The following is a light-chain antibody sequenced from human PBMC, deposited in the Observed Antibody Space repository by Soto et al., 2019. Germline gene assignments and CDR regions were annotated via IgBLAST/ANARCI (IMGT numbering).Light chain of an antibody. CDR1: QSVSSSF. CDR2: GAS. J-gene: IGKJ3*01. Sequence: EILLTQSPSTRSLSPGQRATLSCRDSQSVSSSFLAWYQQKPGQAPRLLIYGASSRATGIPDRFSGRGSGTDFSLTISRLEPEDFAVYYCQQFGSSPFAFGPGTKVDNK. CDR3: QQFGSSPFA. V-gene: IGKV3-20*01.